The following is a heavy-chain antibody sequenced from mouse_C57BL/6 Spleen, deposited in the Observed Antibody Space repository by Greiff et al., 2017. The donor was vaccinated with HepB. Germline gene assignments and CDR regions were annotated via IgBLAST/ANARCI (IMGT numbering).Heavy chain of an antibody. CDR1: GFTFSDYY. V-gene: IGHV5-12*01. Sequence: DVMLVESGGGLVQPGGSLKLSCAASGFTFSDYYMYWVRQTPEKRLEWVAYISNGGGSTYYPDTVKGRFTISRDNAKNTLYLQMSRLKSEDTAMYYCARHRSPDGYYWYFDVWGTGTTVTVSS. CDR2: ISNGGGST. CDR3: ARHRSPDGYYWYFDV. D-gene: IGHD2-3*01. J-gene: IGHJ1*03.